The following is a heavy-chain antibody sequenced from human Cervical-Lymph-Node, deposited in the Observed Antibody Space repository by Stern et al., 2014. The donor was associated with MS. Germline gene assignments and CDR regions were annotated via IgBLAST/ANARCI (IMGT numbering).Heavy chain of an antibody. Sequence: QLVESGGGLVQPGGSLRLSCAASGFTFSSYAMSWVRQAPGKGLEWVSAISGSGGSTYYADSAKGRLTISRDNSKNTLYLQMNSLRAEDAAVYYCAKSLGSYGRQTGDYWGQGTLVTVSS. D-gene: IGHD3-16*01. CDR3: AKSLGSYGRQTGDY. J-gene: IGHJ4*02. V-gene: IGHV3-23*04. CDR1: GFTFSSYA. CDR2: ISGSGGST.